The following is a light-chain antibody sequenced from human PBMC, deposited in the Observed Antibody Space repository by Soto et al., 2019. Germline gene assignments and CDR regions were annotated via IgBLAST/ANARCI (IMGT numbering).Light chain of an antibody. CDR3: QQYNNWPWT. V-gene: IGKV3-15*01. J-gene: IGKJ1*01. Sequence: EIVLTQSPGTLSLSPGGRATLSCRASQSVSSSYLAWYQQKPGQAPRLLIHGASTRAPGFPARFSGSGSGTDFTLTISSLQSEDFAVYYCQQYNNWPWTFGQGTKVDIK. CDR2: GAS. CDR1: QSVSSSY.